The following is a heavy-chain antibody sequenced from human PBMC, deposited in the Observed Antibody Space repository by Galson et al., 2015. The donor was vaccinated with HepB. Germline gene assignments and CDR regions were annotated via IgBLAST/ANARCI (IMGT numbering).Heavy chain of an antibody. CDR1: GFTFSSYS. CDR3: ARADPGGDSSGYGDY. CDR2: ISSSSSYI. V-gene: IGHV3-21*01. Sequence: SLRLSCAASGFTFSSYSMNWVRQAPGKGLEWVSSISSSSSYIYYADSVKGRFTISRDNAKNSLYLQMNSLRAEDTAVYYCARADPGGDSSGYGDYWGQGTLVTVSS. D-gene: IGHD3-22*01. J-gene: IGHJ4*02.